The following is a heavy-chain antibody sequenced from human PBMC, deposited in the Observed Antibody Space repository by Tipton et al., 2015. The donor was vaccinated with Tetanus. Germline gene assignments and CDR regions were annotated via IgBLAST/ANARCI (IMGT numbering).Heavy chain of an antibody. CDR1: GLSSLRDT. CDR3: AREDGGPTLDYFDS. CDR2: ISSDGKTE. J-gene: IGHJ4*02. Sequence: SLRLSCVADGLSSLRDTIHWVRQAPGRGLEWVAEISSDGKTESYTDSVKGRFTISRDNSQNKLFLQMNSLKLEDTAVYYCAREDGGPTLDYFDSWGQGTLVTVSS. V-gene: IGHV3-30*04. D-gene: IGHD3-16*01.